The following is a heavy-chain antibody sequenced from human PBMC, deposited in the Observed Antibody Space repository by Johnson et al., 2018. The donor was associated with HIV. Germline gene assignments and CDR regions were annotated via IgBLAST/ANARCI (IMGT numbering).Heavy chain of an antibody. CDR2: ISYDGSNK. CDR3: AREGGYSGRYYGHDAFDI. J-gene: IGHJ3*02. D-gene: IGHD1-26*01. CDR1: GFTFSSYA. V-gene: IGHV3-30-3*01. Sequence: VQLVESGGGLVQPGGSLRLSCAASGFTFSSYAMHWVRQAPGKGLEWVAVISYDGSNKYYADSVQGRFTISRDNAKKSLFLQMNSLKAEDTAFYYCAREGGYSGRYYGHDAFDIWGQGTMVTVSS.